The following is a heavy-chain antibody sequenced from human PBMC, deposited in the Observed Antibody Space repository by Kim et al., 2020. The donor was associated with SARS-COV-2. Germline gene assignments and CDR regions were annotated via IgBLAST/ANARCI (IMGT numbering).Heavy chain of an antibody. D-gene: IGHD3-10*01. V-gene: IGHV3-23*01. CDR3: AKGGIASVRGANFDY. J-gene: IGHJ4*02. Sequence: ESVKGRFTISRDKSKNALYLQMNSLRAEDTAVYYCAKGGIASVRGANFDYWGQGTLVTVSS.